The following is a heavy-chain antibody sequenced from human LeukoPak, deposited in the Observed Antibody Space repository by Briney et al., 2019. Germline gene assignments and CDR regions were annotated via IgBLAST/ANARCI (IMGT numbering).Heavy chain of an antibody. Sequence: SSETLSLTCTVSGVSISSSSYYWGWIRQPPGKRLEWIGSIYYSGSTYYNPSLKSRVTIFVDTSTNQFSLKLSSVTAADTAVYYCATGSPSLYSSGWYEGYYFDYWGQGTLVTVSS. CDR3: ATGSPSLYSSGWYEGYYFDY. CDR2: IYYSGST. CDR1: GVSISSSSYY. V-gene: IGHV4-39*01. D-gene: IGHD6-19*01. J-gene: IGHJ4*02.